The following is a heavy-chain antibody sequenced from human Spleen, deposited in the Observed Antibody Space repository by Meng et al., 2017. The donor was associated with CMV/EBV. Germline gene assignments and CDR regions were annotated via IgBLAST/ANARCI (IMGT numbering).Heavy chain of an antibody. CDR1: GFTFTDYY. J-gene: IGHJ4*02. Sequence: GESLKISCVASGFTFTDYYMSWIRQGPGKGLEWVSYISTSGSTVSYAESVKGRFTISRDNAKKSLYLQMNSLRAEDTAVYYCARVTTAGYHFDYWGQGTLVTVSS. V-gene: IGHV3-11*01. D-gene: IGHD4-11*01. CDR3: ARVTTAGYHFDY. CDR2: ISTSGSTV.